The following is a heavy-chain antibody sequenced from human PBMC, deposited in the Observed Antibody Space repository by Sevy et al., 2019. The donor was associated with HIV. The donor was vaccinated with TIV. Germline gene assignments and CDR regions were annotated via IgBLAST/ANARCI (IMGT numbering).Heavy chain of an antibody. J-gene: IGHJ3*01. V-gene: IGHV3-21*06. CDR2: ISGLSNYI. CDR1: GFTFSAYT. CDR3: ARPYGSGSWEAFDV. D-gene: IGHD3-10*01. Sequence: GGSLRLSCVASGFTFSAYTMNWVRQAPGKGLQWVSSISGLSNYIYYADSLKGRFTISRDNAKNSLYLQMNSLRDEDTAVYYCARPYGSGSWEAFDVWGQGTMITVSS.